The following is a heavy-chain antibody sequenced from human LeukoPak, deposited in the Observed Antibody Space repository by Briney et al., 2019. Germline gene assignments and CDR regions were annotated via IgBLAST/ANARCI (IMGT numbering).Heavy chain of an antibody. CDR3: ARDHQGSSWSDY. CDR2: ISSSSSYI. Sequence: GGSLRLSCAASGFTFSSYSMNWVRQAPGKGLEWVSSISSSSSYIYYADSVKGRFTISRDNAKNSLYLQMNSLRAEDTAVYYCARDHQGSSWSDYWGQGTLVTVSS. J-gene: IGHJ4*02. V-gene: IGHV3-21*01. CDR1: GFTFSSYS. D-gene: IGHD6-13*01.